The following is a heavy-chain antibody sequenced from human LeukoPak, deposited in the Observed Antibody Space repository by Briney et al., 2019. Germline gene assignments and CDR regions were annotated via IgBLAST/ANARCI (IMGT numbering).Heavy chain of an antibody. CDR3: AREKTDIVLMVYATPPNY. CDR2: INPNSGGT. V-gene: IGHV1-2*02. J-gene: IGHJ4*02. CDR1: GYTFIGYY. Sequence: ASVKVSCEASGYTFIGYYMHWVRQAPGQGLEWLGWINPNSGGTNYAQKFQGRVTMTRDTSISTAYMELSRLRSDDTAVYYCAREKTDIVLMVYATPPNYWGQGTLVTVSS. D-gene: IGHD2-8*01.